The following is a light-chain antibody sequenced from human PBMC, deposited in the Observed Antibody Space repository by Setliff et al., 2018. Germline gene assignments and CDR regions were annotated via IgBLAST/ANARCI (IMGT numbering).Light chain of an antibody. CDR2: DVS. V-gene: IGLV2-11*01. Sequence: QSVLTQPRSVSGSPGQSVTISCTGTSSDVGGYNYVSWYQQHPGKAPKLMIYDVSKRPSGVPDRFSGSKSGNTASLTISGLQAEDEADYYCSSYAGSTGNVFGTGTKGTVL. J-gene: IGLJ1*01. CDR1: SSDVGGYNY. CDR3: SSYAGSTGNV.